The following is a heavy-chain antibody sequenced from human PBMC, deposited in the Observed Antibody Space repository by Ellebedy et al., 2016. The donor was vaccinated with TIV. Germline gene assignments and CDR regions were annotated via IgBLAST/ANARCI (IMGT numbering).Heavy chain of an antibody. D-gene: IGHD3-3*01. J-gene: IGHJ4*02. CDR3: AKLGKMVTIFGVNLPGNFDY. CDR1: GTVISRFY. Sequence: SETLSLTCSVSGTVISRFYWSWIRQPPGKGLEWIGDIYSSQSTNYNPSLKSRLTISVDTSKNQFSLKLSSVTAADTALYYCAKLGKMVTIFGVNLPGNFDYWGQGILVTVSS. CDR2: IYSSQST. V-gene: IGHV4-4*08.